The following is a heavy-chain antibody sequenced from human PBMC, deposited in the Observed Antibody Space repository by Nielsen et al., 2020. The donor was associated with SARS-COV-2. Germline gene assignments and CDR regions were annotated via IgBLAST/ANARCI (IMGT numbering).Heavy chain of an antibody. V-gene: IGHV4-59*01. CDR1: RGSISGYH. J-gene: IGHJ4*02. CDR3: ARGDVGGWGGYFDY. D-gene: IGHD6-19*01. CDR2: IYYSGST. Sequence: SETLSLTCTVSRGSISGYHWSWVRQPPGKGLEWIGYIYYSGSTNYNPSLKSRVTISVDTSKNQFSLKLSSVTAADTAVYYCARGDVGGWGGYFDYWGQGTLVTVSS.